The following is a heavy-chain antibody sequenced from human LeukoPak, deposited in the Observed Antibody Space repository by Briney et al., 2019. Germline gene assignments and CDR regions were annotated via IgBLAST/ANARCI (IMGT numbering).Heavy chain of an antibody. J-gene: IGHJ4*02. CDR1: GYTFTSYY. CDR3: ARVEGYCSSTSCYSASLGYRDY. Sequence: SVKVSCKASGYTFTSYYMHWVRQAPGQGLEWMGIINPSGGSTSYARKFQGRVTMTSDTSTSPVYMELSSLRSEDTAVYYCARVEGYCSSTSCYSASLGYRDYWGQGTLVTVSS. V-gene: IGHV1-46*01. CDR2: INPSGGST. D-gene: IGHD2-2*02.